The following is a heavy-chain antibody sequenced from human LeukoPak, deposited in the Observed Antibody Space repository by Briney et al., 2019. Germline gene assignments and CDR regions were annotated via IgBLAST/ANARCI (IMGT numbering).Heavy chain of an antibody. D-gene: IGHD3-22*01. CDR2: ISGVSTYI. V-gene: IGHV3-21*05. CDR3: ARDSTSPYYDGSGYSPNWFDP. Sequence: GGSLRLSCAASGFTFNSYSMNWVRQAPGKGLEWVSYISGVSTYIYYADSVEGRFTISRDNAKNSLYLHMNSLRAEDTAVYYCARDSTSPYYDGSGYSPNWFDPWGQGTLVTVSS. CDR1: GFTFNSYS. J-gene: IGHJ5*02.